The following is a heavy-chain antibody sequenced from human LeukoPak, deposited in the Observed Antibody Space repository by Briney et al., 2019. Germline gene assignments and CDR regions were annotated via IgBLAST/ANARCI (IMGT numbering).Heavy chain of an antibody. D-gene: IGHD2-15*01. J-gene: IGHJ4*02. V-gene: IGHV3-53*01. CDR3: AKAQNVIVVAAPLDS. Sequence: GESLRLSCAASGFTVSSNYMSWVRQAPEKGLEWVSGIYSGGSTYYADSVKGRFTISRDNSKNMVYLQMNSLRAEDTAIYFCAKAQNVIVVAAPLDSWGQGTPVTVSP. CDR1: GFTVSSNY. CDR2: IYSGGST.